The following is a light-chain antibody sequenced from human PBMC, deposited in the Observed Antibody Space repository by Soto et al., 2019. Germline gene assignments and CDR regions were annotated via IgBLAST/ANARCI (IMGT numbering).Light chain of an antibody. V-gene: IGKV3-15*01. Sequence: EIVVAHSPFTLSMSPVERATLSCWAGQSVSSNLAWYQQRPGQAPRLLIYGASTRATGIPARFTGSGSGTEFTLTISSLQFDDSAVYYCQQYNDWWTFGQGTKVDIK. CDR1: QSVSSN. J-gene: IGKJ1*01. CDR2: GAS. CDR3: QQYNDWWT.